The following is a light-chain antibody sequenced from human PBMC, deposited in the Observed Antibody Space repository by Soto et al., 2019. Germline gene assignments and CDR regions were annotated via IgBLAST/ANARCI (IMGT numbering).Light chain of an antibody. Sequence: ETVMTQSPASLSVSPGKRATLSCSASLDVSKNLAWYQQKPGQAPRLLIYGASTRATGIPARFSGSGSGTEFTLTISSLQSEDFALYYCQQYNDWPPLTFGGGTKVEIK. V-gene: IGKV3-15*01. CDR2: GAS. J-gene: IGKJ4*01. CDR3: QQYNDWPPLT. CDR1: LDVSKN.